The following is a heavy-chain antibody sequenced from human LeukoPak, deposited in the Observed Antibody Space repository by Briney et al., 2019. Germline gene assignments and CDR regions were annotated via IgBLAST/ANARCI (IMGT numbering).Heavy chain of an antibody. CDR2: INHSGST. V-gene: IGHV4-39*07. CDR1: GTSISSSAYY. CDR3: ARGRGSSWYYQYFQH. Sequence: PSETLSLTCTVSGTSISSSAYYWGWIRQVPRKGLEWIGEINHSGSTNYNPSLKSRVTISVDTSKNQFSLKLSSVTAADTAVYYCARGRGSSWYYQYFQHWGQGTLVTVSS. J-gene: IGHJ1*01. D-gene: IGHD6-13*01.